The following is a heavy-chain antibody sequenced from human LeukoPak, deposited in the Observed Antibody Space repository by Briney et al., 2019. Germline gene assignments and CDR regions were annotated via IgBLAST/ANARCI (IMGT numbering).Heavy chain of an antibody. Sequence: PGGSLRLSCAASGLTFDDYTMHWVRQAPGKGLEWVSLISWDGGSTYYADSVKGRFTISRDNSKNSLYLQMNSLRTEDTALYYCAKGLHVYYYYYGMDVWGQGTTVTVSS. CDR2: ISWDGGST. V-gene: IGHV3-43*01. CDR3: AKGLHVYYYYYGMDV. CDR1: GLTFDDYT. D-gene: IGHD4-11*01. J-gene: IGHJ6*02.